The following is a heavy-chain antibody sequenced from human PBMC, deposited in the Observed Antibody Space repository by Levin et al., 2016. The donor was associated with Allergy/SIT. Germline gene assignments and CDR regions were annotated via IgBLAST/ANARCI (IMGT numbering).Heavy chain of an antibody. D-gene: IGHD7-27*01. V-gene: IGHV3-7*01. Sequence: VRQAPGKGLEWVANIKQDGSEKNYVDFVKGRFTISRDNAKNSLYLQMNSLRAEDTAVYYCTRGGWGIDYWGQGTLVTVSS. J-gene: IGHJ4*02. CDR3: TRGGWGIDY. CDR2: IKQDGSEK.